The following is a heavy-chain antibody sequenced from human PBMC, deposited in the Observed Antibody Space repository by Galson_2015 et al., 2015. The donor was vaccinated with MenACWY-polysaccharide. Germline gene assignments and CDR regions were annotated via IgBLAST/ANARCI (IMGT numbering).Heavy chain of an antibody. CDR2: IYYSGST. V-gene: IGHV4-31*03. CDR1: GGSISSGGYY. CDR3: ARDSWKGMLDY. D-gene: IGHD3-10*02. J-gene: IGHJ4*02. Sequence: PLSLTCTVSGGSISSGGYYWSWIRQHPEKGLEWIGYIYYSGSTYYNPSLKSRVTISVDTSKNQFSLKLSSVTAADTAVYYCARDSWKGMLDYWGQGTLVTVSS.